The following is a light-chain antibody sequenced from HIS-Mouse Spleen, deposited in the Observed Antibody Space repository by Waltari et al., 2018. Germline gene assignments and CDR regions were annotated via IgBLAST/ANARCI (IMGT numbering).Light chain of an antibody. CDR3: MQALQTPFT. CDR1: QILLHSNGYNY. Sequence: DIVMTQSPLSLPVTPGEPASISCRSSQILLHSNGYNYLDWYLQKPGQSPQLLIYLGSNRASGVPDRFSGSGSGTDFTLKISRAEAEDVGVYYCMQALQTPFTFGPGTKVDIK. V-gene: IGKV2-28*01. CDR2: LGS. J-gene: IGKJ3*01.